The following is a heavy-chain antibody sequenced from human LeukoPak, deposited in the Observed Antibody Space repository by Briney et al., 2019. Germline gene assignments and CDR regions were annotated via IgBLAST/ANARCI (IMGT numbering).Heavy chain of an antibody. J-gene: IGHJ4*02. Sequence: PSETLSLTCAVYGGSFSGYYWSWIRQPPGKGLEWIGEINHSGSTNYNPSLKSRVTISVDTSKNQFSLKLSSVTAADTAVYYCARVQAYYYGSGSYSFDYWGQGTLVTVSS. D-gene: IGHD3-10*01. V-gene: IGHV4-34*01. CDR2: INHSGST. CDR1: GGSFSGYY. CDR3: ARVQAYYYGSGSYSFDY.